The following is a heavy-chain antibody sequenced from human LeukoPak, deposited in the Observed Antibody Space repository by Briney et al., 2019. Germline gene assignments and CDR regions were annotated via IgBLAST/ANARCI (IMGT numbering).Heavy chain of an antibody. CDR1: GYTFTDYY. Sequence: GASVKLSCKTYGYTFTDYYLHWVRQAPGQGLEWMGWINPDSGVTSSAQKFRGRFAMTRDTSISTIYMEVAWLTSDDTAIYYCARADRLDGAPYLIGPWGQGALVTVSS. J-gene: IGHJ5*02. CDR2: INPDSGVT. CDR3: ARADRLDGAPYLIGP. D-gene: IGHD2-21*01. V-gene: IGHV1-2*02.